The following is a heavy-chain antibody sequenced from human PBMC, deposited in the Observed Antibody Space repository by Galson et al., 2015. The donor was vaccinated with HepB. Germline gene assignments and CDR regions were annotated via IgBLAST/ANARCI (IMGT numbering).Heavy chain of an antibody. V-gene: IGHV3-23*01. J-gene: IGHJ4*02. CDR1: GFTFSSFA. Sequence: PLRLSCPASGFTFSSFAMSWVRQAPGKGLEWVSAISDDGGSTYFAASVKGRFTAPRDNTKNTLYLQVSGLRAEDTAVYYCAKEANPFGTPYCGGGSCYHDYWGQGTLVTVSS. CDR2: ISDDGGST. CDR3: AKEANPFGTPYCGGGSCYHDY. D-gene: IGHD2-15*01.